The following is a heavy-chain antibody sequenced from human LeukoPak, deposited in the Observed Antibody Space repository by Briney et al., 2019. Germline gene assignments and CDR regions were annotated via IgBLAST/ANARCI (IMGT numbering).Heavy chain of an antibody. Sequence: SVKVSCKASGYTFSAYGISWVRQAPGQGLEWMGGIIPIFGTANYAQKFQGRVTITADESTSTAYMELSSLRSEDTAVYYCARGRGPDIVGAAYYFDYWGQGTLVTVSS. CDR1: GYTFSAYG. D-gene: IGHD1-26*01. CDR3: ARGRGPDIVGAAYYFDY. V-gene: IGHV1-69*13. CDR2: IIPIFGTA. J-gene: IGHJ4*02.